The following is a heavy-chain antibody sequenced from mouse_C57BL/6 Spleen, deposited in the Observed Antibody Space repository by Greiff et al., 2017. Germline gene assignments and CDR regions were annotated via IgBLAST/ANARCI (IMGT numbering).Heavy chain of an antibody. V-gene: IGHV5-17*01. CDR3: ASRDYDGYFFAY. Sequence: EVTLMESGGGLVKPGGSLKLSCAASGFPFSDYGMHWVRHAPEKGLEWVAYISSGSSTIYSAATVKGRFTISRANAKTTLFLQMTSLRSEDTAMYYCASRDYDGYFFAYWGQGTLVTVSA. D-gene: IGHD2-3*01. J-gene: IGHJ3*01. CDR2: ISSGSSTI. CDR1: GFPFSDYG.